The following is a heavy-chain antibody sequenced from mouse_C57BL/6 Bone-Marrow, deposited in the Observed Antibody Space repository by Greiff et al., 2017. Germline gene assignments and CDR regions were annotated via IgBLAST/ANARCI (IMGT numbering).Heavy chain of an antibody. CDR3: ARCYGSLWYFDV. D-gene: IGHD1-1*01. CDR2: INPNNGGT. V-gene: IGHV1-22*01. Sequence: EVQLQQSGPELVKPGASVKMSCKASGYTFTDYNMHWVKQSHGKSLEWIGYINPNNGGTSYNQKFKGKATLTVNKSSSTAYMERRSLTSEDSAVYDCARCYGSLWYFDVWGTGTTVTVSS. CDR1: GYTFTDYN. J-gene: IGHJ1*03.